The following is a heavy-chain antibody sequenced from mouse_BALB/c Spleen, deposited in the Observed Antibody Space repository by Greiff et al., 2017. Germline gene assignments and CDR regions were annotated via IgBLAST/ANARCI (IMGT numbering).Heavy chain of an antibody. D-gene: IGHD1-1*01. Sequence: QVQLQQSGAELAKPGASVKMSCKASGYTFTSYWMHWVKQRPGQGLEWIGYINPSTGYTEYNQKFKDKATLTADKSSSTAYMQLSSLTSEDSAVYYCASRLGYGSSPFAYWGQGTLVTVSA. CDR1: GYTFTSYW. V-gene: IGHV1-7*01. J-gene: IGHJ3*01. CDR2: INPSTGYT. CDR3: ASRLGYGSSPFAY.